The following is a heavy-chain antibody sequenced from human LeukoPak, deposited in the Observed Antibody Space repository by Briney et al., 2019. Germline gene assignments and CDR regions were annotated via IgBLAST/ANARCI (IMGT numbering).Heavy chain of an antibody. CDR2: IYPGDSDT. D-gene: IGHD2-2*01. V-gene: IGHV5-51*01. CDR1: GYSFTNSW. J-gene: IGHJ4*02. Sequence: GESLKISCKASGYSFTNSWIAWVRQMPGKGLEWMGMIYPGDSDTRYSPSFQGQVTISADKSINTAYLQWASLKASDTAMYHCARQPRYATGWSSDYSGQGTLVTVSS. CDR3: ARQPRYATGWSSDY.